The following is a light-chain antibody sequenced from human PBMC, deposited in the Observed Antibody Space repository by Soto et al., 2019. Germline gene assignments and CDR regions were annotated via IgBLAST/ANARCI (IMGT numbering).Light chain of an antibody. V-gene: IGKV1-5*01. CDR3: QQYHSFSWT. CDR2: DAS. Sequence: QMTQTPSTVSASVGDKVTITCRASQSIDNWLAWYQKKPGQVPKLLIYDASNSQSGGFSGSGFGTDFNLTIVSLRPDDCATYYCQQYHSFSWTFGRGTEVEVK. J-gene: IGKJ1*01. CDR1: QSIDNW.